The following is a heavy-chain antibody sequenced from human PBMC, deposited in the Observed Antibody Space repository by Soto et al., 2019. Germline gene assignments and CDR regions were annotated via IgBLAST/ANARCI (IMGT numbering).Heavy chain of an antibody. CDR2: ISYSGST. CDR1: GGSVSSTPYY. Sequence: QLQLQESGPGLVKPSETLSLTCTVSGGSVSSTPYYWGWIRQPPGKGLEWIGSISYSGSTYYNPSLQRRVTRSVDTSKNPVSLKLSYVTAAETAVYYCASLAPLEPSAFDYWGQGTLVTVSS. J-gene: IGHJ4*02. CDR3: ASLAPLEPSAFDY. D-gene: IGHD1-1*01. V-gene: IGHV4-39*01.